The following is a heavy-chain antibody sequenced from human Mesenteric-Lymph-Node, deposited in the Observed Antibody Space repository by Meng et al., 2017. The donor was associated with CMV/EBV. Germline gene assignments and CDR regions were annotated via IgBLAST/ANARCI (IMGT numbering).Heavy chain of an antibody. J-gene: IGHJ3*02. V-gene: IGHV4-59*03. Sequence: SETLSLTCTVSGGSIRSYYGSWIRQPPGKGLEWIGYIYYSGSTYYNPSLKSRVTLSLDTTKNQLSLKLSSVTSADTAVYYCATSSDSRLSAFDTWGQGTMVAVSS. CDR2: IYYSGST. D-gene: IGHD3-22*01. CDR1: GGSIRSYY. CDR3: ATSSDSRLSAFDT.